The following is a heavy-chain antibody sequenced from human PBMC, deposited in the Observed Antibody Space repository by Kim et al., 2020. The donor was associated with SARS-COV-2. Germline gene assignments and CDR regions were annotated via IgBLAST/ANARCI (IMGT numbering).Heavy chain of an antibody. D-gene: IGHD3-3*01. V-gene: IGHV3-74*01. CDR3: VRGSGSYGYGMGV. CDR1: GFTFSSYW. CDR2: INNDGVDT. J-gene: IGHJ6*02. Sequence: GGSLRLSCADSGFTFSSYWMHWVRQAPGTGLVWVSRINNDGVDTIYADFVKGRFTISRDNAKNTLYLQMNSLRVEDTAVYFCVRGSGSYGYGMGVWGQGTTVTVSS.